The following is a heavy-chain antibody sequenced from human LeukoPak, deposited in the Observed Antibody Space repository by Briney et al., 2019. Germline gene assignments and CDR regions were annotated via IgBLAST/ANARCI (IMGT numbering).Heavy chain of an antibody. CDR2: IHHSGSP. V-gene: IGHV4-34*01. D-gene: IGHD3-10*01. J-gene: IGHJ4*02. CDR3: ARVRLRFYYGSGSYYSSFDY. CDR1: GGSSSGYY. Sequence: SETLSLTCAVYGGSSSGYYWSWIRQPPGKGLEWIGEIHHSGSPNYNPSLKSRVTISVDTSKNQFSLKLSSVTAADTAGYYCARVRLRFYYGSGSYYSSFDYWGQGTLVTVSS.